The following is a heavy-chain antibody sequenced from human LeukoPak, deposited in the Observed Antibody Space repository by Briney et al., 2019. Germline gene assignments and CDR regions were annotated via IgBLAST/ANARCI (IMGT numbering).Heavy chain of an antibody. CDR1: GFTFSSYG. V-gene: IGHV3-23*01. D-gene: IGHD3-10*01. Sequence: PGGSLRLSCAASGFTFSSYGLSWVRQAPGKGLEWVSAISGSGGSTYYADSVKGRFTISRDNSKNTLYLQMNSLRAEDTAVYYCAKASRGITMVRDLDYWGQGTLVTVSS. J-gene: IGHJ4*02. CDR3: AKASRGITMVRDLDY. CDR2: ISGSGGST.